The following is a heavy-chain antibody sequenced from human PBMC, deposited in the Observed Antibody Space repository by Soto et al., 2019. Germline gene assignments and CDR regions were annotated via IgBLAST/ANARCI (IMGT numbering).Heavy chain of an antibody. CDR2: IDNDGSTT. Sequence: GGSLRLSCAASGFTFSAYTMNWVRQAPGKGLVWVSRIDNDGSTTNYADSVKGRFTISRDNAKNTLYLQMNSLRAEDMAVYYCVRNIAAAGRFYWGQGTLVTVSS. V-gene: IGHV3-74*01. CDR3: VRNIAAAGRFY. D-gene: IGHD6-13*01. J-gene: IGHJ4*02. CDR1: GFTFSAYT.